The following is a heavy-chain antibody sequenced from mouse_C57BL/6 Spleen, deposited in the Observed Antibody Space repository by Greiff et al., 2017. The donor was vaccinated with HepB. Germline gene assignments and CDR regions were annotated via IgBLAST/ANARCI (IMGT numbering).Heavy chain of an antibody. V-gene: IGHV3-6*01. CDR2: ISYDGSN. Sequence: EVKLQESGPGLVKPSQSLSLTCSVTGYSITSGYYWNWIRQFPGNKLEWMGYISYDGSNNYNPSLKNRISITRDTSKNQFFLKLNSVTTEDTATYYCARWLLRFDYWGQGTTLTVSS. CDR1: GYSITSGYY. D-gene: IGHD2-3*01. CDR3: ARWLLRFDY. J-gene: IGHJ2*01.